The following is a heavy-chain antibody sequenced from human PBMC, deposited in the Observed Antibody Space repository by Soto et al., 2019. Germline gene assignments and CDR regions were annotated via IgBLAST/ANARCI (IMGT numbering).Heavy chain of an antibody. CDR1: GFTFSSYA. Sequence: QVQLVESGGGVVQPGRSLRLSCAASGFTFSSYAMHWVRQAPGKGLEWVAVISYDGSNKYYADSVKGRFTISRDNSKNTLYLQMNSLRAEDTAVYYCARSGYSSSWSYYYYGMDVWGQGTTGTVSS. D-gene: IGHD6-13*01. CDR3: ARSGYSSSWSYYYYGMDV. CDR2: ISYDGSNK. J-gene: IGHJ6*02. V-gene: IGHV3-30-3*01.